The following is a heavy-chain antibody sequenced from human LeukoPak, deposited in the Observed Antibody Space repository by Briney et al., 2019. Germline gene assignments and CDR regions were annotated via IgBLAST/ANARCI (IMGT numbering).Heavy chain of an antibody. J-gene: IGHJ6*03. V-gene: IGHV4-61*02. D-gene: IGHD3-9*01. CDR2: TYTSGST. Sequence: SETLSLTCTVSGGSISSGSYYWSWIRQPAGKGLEWIGRTYTSGSTNYNPSLKSRVTISVDTSKNQFSLKLSSVTAADTAVYYCASELRGDILTGQALYYYYYMDVWGKGTTVTVSS. CDR3: ASELRGDILTGQALYYYYYMDV. CDR1: GGSISSGSYY.